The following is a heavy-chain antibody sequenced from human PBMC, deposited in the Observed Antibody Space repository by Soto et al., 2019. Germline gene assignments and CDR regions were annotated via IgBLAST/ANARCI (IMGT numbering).Heavy chain of an antibody. CDR3: ARDPTSIAGTS. CDR1: GFPYCSSC. CDR2: ISSSSSSYI. Sequence: GGSLRLSCADYGFPYCSSCMNWYHQAPGKGLEWVSSISSSSSSYIYYADSVKGRFTISRDNAKNSLYLQMNSLRAEDTAVYYCARDPTSIAGTSWGQGTLVTVSS. D-gene: IGHD6-13*01. V-gene: IGHV3-21*01. J-gene: IGHJ5*02.